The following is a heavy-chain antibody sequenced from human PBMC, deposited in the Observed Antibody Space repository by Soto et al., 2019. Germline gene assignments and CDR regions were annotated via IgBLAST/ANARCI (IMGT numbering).Heavy chain of an antibody. Sequence: ASVKVSCKASGYTFTSYGISWVRQAPGQGLEWMGWISAYNGNTNYAQKLQGRVTMTTDTSTSTAYMELRSLRSDDTAVYYCARDLWCSGGSCPMRHYYGMDFWGQGTTVTVSS. D-gene: IGHD2-15*01. CDR2: ISAYNGNT. CDR3: ARDLWCSGGSCPMRHYYGMDF. J-gene: IGHJ6*01. V-gene: IGHV1-18*01. CDR1: GYTFTSYG.